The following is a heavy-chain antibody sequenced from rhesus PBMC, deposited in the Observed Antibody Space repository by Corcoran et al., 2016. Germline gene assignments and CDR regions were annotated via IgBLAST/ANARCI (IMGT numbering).Heavy chain of an antibody. J-gene: IGHJ4*01. CDR2: IDPSDSDT. V-gene: IGHV5-2*01. Sequence: EVQLVQSGAEVKRPGESLKISCKTSGYSFTSSWISWGRQMSGKGLEWMGAIDPSDSDTRYSPSFQGQVTISADKSISTTYLQWSSLKASDSATYYCAKGPFYFDYWGQGVLVTVSS. CDR1: GYSFTSSW. CDR3: AKGPFYFDY.